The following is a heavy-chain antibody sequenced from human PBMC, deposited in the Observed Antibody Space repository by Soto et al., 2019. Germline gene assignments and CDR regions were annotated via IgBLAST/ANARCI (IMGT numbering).Heavy chain of an antibody. J-gene: IGHJ3*02. CDR3: GAYDLWSSGGSI. CDR2: MNPNSGNT. CDR1: GYIFTSYY. Sequence: ASVKVSCKAPGYIFTSYYMHWVRQAPGQGLEWMGWMNPNSGNTGYAQKFQGRVTMTRNTSISTAYMELSSLRSDETDVYYCGAYDLWSSGGSIWGQGTMVTVSS. D-gene: IGHD3-3*01. V-gene: IGHV1-8*02.